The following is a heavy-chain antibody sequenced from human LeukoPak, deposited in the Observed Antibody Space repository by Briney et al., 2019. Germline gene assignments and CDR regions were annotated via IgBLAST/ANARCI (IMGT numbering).Heavy chain of an antibody. V-gene: IGHV3-23*01. Sequence: PGGSLRLSCAASGFTFKYFAMNWVRQAPGKGLEWVATVTGSATSTYYADSVKGRFTISRDNSNNTLYLQMIRLRAEDTAVYYCAQSNRVGTSYLDYWGQGILVTVSS. CDR1: GFTFKYFA. CDR3: AQSNRVGTSYLDY. D-gene: IGHD1-26*01. J-gene: IGHJ4*02. CDR2: VTGSATST.